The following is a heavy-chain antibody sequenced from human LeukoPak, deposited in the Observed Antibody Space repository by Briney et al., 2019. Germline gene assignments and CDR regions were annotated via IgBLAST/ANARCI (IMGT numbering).Heavy chain of an antibody. CDR3: ARHRLTGGSLNWFDP. Sequence: PSETLSLTCTVSGGSLSSSSYYWGWIRQPPGKGLEWIGSIYYSGSTYYNPSLKSRVTISVDTSKNQFSLKLSSVTAADTAVYYCARHRLTGGSLNWFDPWGQGTLVTVSS. V-gene: IGHV4-39*01. CDR2: IYYSGST. D-gene: IGHD1-26*01. CDR1: GGSLSSSSYY. J-gene: IGHJ5*02.